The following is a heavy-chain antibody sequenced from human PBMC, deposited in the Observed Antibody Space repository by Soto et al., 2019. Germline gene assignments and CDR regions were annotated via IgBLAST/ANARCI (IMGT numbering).Heavy chain of an antibody. J-gene: IGHJ6*02. Sequence: QVQLVESGGGVLQPGRSLTLSCAASGFTFSSYAMHWVRQAPGKGLEWVSVISYDGSNKYYADSVKGRFTISRDNSKNTLYLQMNSLRAEDTAVYYCARERYGGNDSWRYYYGMDVWGQGTTVTVSS. D-gene: IGHD5-12*01. CDR1: GFTFSSYA. CDR3: ARERYGGNDSWRYYYGMDV. V-gene: IGHV3-30-3*01. CDR2: ISYDGSNK.